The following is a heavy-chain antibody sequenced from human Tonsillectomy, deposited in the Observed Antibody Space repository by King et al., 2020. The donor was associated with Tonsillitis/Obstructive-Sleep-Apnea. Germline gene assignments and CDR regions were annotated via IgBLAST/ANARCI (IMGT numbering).Heavy chain of an antibody. CDR3: AREKAVIPVAGTSRWFDP. CDR2: IYYSGST. CDR1: GGSISSYY. D-gene: IGHD6-19*01. Sequence: VQLQESGPGLVKPSETLSLTCTVSGGSISSYYWSWIRQPPGKGLEWIGYIYYSGSTNYNPSLKSRVTISVDTSKNQFSLKLSSVTAADTAVYYCAREKAVIPVAGTSRWFDPWGQGTLVTVSS. V-gene: IGHV4-59*01. J-gene: IGHJ5*02.